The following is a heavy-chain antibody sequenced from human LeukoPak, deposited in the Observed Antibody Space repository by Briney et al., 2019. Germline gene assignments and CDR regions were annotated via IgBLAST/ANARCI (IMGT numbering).Heavy chain of an antibody. CDR2: ISGSGGST. J-gene: IGHJ4*02. D-gene: IGHD6-19*01. CDR1: GFTFSSYA. V-gene: IGHV3-23*01. Sequence: GGSLRLSCAASGFTFSSYAMSWVRQTPGKGLEWVSAISGSGGSTYYADSVKGRFTISRDNSKNTLYLQMNSLRAEDTAVYYCAKSPTSRGGWSDYWGQGTLVTVSS. CDR3: AKSPTSRGGWSDY.